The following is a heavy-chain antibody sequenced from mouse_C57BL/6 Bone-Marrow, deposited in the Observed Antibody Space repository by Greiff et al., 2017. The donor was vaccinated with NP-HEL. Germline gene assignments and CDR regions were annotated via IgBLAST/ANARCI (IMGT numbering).Heavy chain of an antibody. V-gene: IGHV10-1*01. J-gene: IGHJ4*01. CDR2: IRSKSNNYAT. Sequence: EVQVVESGGGLVQPKGSLKLSCAASGFSFNTYAMNWVRQAPGKGLEWVARIRSKSNNYATYYADSVKDRFTISRDDSESMLYLQMNNLKTEDTAMYYCVRHRITITTVVEGSIYYAMDYWGQGTSVTVSS. CDR3: VRHRITITTVVEGSIYYAMDY. CDR1: GFSFNTYA. D-gene: IGHD1-1*01.